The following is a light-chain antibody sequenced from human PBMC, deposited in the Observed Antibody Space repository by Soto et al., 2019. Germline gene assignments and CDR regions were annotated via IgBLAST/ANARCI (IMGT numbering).Light chain of an antibody. CDR2: GAS. CDR1: QNVVQNL. V-gene: IGKV3-20*01. J-gene: IGKJ2*01. CDR3: QQYGGSSTA. Sequence: EIVLTQSPGTLSLSPGDRATLSCRASQNVVQNLLAWYQQKPGQALRVLIYGASRRATGIPDRFSGSGSGTDFTLTIRRLEPEDFAVYYCQQYGGSSTAFGQGTKLEIK.